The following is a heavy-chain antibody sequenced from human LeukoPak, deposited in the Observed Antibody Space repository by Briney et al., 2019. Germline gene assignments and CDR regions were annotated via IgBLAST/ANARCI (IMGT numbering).Heavy chain of an antibody. J-gene: IGHJ4*02. D-gene: IGHD1-26*01. CDR2: IIPIFGTA. CDR3: ASSKSGSYLNYFDY. Sequence: SVKVSCXASGGTFSSYAISWVRQAPGQGLQWMRGIIPIFGTANYAQKFQGRVTITADESTSTAYMELSSLRSEDTAVYYCASSKSGSYLNYFDYWGQGTLVTASS. V-gene: IGHV1-69*01. CDR1: GGTFSSYA.